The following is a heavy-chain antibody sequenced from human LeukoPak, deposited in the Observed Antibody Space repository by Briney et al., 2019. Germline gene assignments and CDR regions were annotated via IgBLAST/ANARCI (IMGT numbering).Heavy chain of an antibody. V-gene: IGHV4-59*01. CDR3: ARDGSNWFDP. Sequence: SETLSLTCTVSGGSISSYYWSWIRQPPGKGLEWIGYIYYGGSTNYNPSLKSRVTISVDTSKNQFSLKLSSVTAADTAVYYCARDGSNWFDPWGQGTLVTVSS. D-gene: IGHD1-26*01. CDR2: IYYGGST. J-gene: IGHJ5*02. CDR1: GGSISSYY.